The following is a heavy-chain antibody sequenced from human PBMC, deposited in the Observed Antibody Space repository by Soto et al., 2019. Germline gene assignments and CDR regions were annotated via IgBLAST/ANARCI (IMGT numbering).Heavy chain of an antibody. D-gene: IGHD5-18*01. CDR1: GGSISGSYYY. V-gene: IGHV4-39*01. Sequence: SETLSLTCAVSGGSISGSYYYWGWLRQSPGKGPEWIGSVFYTGFTSYNPSLESRVSVSVDTSKNQFSLKLSSVTAADTAVYYCARHTAMVYFDYWGQGTLVTVSS. J-gene: IGHJ4*02. CDR3: ARHTAMVYFDY. CDR2: VFYTGFT.